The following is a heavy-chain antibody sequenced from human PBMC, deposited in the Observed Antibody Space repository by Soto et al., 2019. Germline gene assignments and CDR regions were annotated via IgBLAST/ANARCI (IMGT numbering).Heavy chain of an antibody. Sequence: PSETLSLTCAVYGGSFSGYYWSWIRQPPGKGLEWIGEINHSGSTNYNPSLKSRVTISVDTSKNQFSLKLSSVTAAGTAVYYCARGSILRVWFDPWGQGTLVTVSS. V-gene: IGHV4-34*01. D-gene: IGHD3-9*01. CDR3: ARGSILRVWFDP. J-gene: IGHJ5*02. CDR2: INHSGST. CDR1: GGSFSGYY.